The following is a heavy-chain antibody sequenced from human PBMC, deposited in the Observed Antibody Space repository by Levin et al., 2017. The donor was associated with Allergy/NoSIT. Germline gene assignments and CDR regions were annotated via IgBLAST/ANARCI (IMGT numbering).Heavy chain of an antibody. V-gene: IGHV3-23*01. Sequence: PSETLSLTCAASGFTFSSYAMSWARQAPGKGLEWVSVISAGAPTTYYADSVKGRFTVFRDNSKNTLYLQMNSLRADDTAVYYCSRGTGQGWVFWFDPWGPGTLVTVSS. J-gene: IGHJ5*02. CDR2: ISAGAPTT. CDR1: GFTFSSYA. CDR3: SRGTGQGWVFWFDP. D-gene: IGHD3/OR15-3a*01.